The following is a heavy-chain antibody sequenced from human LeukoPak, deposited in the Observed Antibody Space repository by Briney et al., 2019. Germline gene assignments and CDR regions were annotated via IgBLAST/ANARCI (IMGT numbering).Heavy chain of an antibody. CDR3: ATYYYDSSGYSPYFDY. CDR1: GGSFSGYY. D-gene: IGHD3-22*01. J-gene: IGHJ4*02. V-gene: IGHV4-34*01. CDR2: INHSGST. Sequence: SETLSLSCAVYGGSFSGYYWSWIRHPPGKGLEWIGEINHSGSTNYNPSLKSRVTISVDTSKNQFSLKLSSVTAADTAVYYCATYYYDSSGYSPYFDYWGQGTLVTVSS.